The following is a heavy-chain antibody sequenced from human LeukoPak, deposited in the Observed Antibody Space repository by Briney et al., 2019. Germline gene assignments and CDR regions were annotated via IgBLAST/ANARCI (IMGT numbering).Heavy chain of an antibody. CDR1: GGSISSYY. V-gene: IGHV4-59*01. CDR2: IYYSGCT. Sequence: KPSETLSLTCTVSGGSISSYYWSWIRQPPGKGLEWIGYIYYSGCTNYNPSLKSRVPISVATSKTQFSLKLSSVTAADTAVYYCARDVAAADYYFDYWGQGTLVTVSS. D-gene: IGHD6-13*01. J-gene: IGHJ4*02. CDR3: ARDVAAADYYFDY.